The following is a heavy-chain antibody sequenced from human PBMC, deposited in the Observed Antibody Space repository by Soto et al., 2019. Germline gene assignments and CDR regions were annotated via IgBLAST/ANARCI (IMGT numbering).Heavy chain of an antibody. CDR3: ARGDYDYVWGSYRPFDY. CDR2: IYYSGST. J-gene: IGHJ4*02. Sequence: ETLSLTCTVSGGSVSSGSYYWSWIRQPPGKGLEWIGYIYYSGSTNYNPSLKSRVTISVDTSKSQFSLKLSSVTAADTAVYYCARGDYDYVWGSYRPFDYWGQGTLVTVSS. D-gene: IGHD3-16*02. V-gene: IGHV4-61*01. CDR1: GGSVSSGSYY.